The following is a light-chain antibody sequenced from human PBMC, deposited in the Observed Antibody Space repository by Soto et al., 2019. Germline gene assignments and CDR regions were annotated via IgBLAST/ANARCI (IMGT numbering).Light chain of an antibody. J-gene: IGKJ1*01. Sequence: DIQMTQSPVSLSSSVGDRVTISCRSNRTLANYLNWYQQKPGEAPKLLIYSASILQTAVPSRFRGAGSGTDFSLTVTGLQPEDFATYDCQQTYSTPWTFGQGTKVEVK. CDR3: QQTYSTPWT. CDR1: RTLANY. CDR2: SAS. V-gene: IGKV1-39*01.